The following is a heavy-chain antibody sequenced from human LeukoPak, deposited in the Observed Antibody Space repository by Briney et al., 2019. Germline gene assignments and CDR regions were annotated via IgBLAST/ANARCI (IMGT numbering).Heavy chain of an antibody. D-gene: IGHD3-3*01. Sequence: SETLSLTCTVSGYSITSAYYWGWIRQPPGQGLEWIGSFFLKGSTYYNPSLKSRVTISVDKSKNQFSLKLSSVTAADTAVYYCARDSSTIFGVVTRDAFDIWGQGTMVTVSS. CDR3: ARDSSTIFGVVTRDAFDI. J-gene: IGHJ3*02. CDR1: GYSITSAYY. V-gene: IGHV4-38-2*02. CDR2: FFLKGST.